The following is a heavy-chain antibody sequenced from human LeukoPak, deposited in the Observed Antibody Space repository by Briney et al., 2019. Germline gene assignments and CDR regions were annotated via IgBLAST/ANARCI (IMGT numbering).Heavy chain of an antibody. CDR2: IRYDGSNK. J-gene: IGHJ4*02. D-gene: IGHD4-17*01. Sequence: PGGSLRLSCAASGFTFSSYGMHWVRQAPGKGLEWVAFIRYDGSNKYYADSVKGRFTISRDNSKNTLYLQMNSLRAEDTAVYYCAEDIRRTVTGYFDYWGQGTLVTVSS. CDR1: GFTFSSYG. CDR3: AEDIRRTVTGYFDY. V-gene: IGHV3-30*02.